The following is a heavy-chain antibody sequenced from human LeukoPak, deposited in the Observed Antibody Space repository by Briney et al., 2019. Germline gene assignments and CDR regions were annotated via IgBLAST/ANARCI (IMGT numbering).Heavy chain of an antibody. CDR3: AKAGSIAVEVYFDY. Sequence: PGGSLRLSCAASGFTFSSYEMHWVRQAPGKGLEWVSYISSSGSTYYADSVKGRFTISRDNSKNTLYLQMNSLRAEDTAVYYCAKAGSIAVEVYFDYWGQGTLVTVSS. CDR2: ISSSGST. V-gene: IGHV3-23*01. D-gene: IGHD6-19*01. CDR1: GFTFSSYE. J-gene: IGHJ4*02.